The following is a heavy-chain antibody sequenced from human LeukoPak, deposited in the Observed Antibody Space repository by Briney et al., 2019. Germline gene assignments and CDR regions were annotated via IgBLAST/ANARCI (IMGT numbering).Heavy chain of an antibody. J-gene: IGHJ6*02. CDR2: ISAYNGNT. Sequence: ASVKVSCKASGYTFTSYGISWVRQAPGQGLEWMGWISAYNGNTNYAQKLQGRVTMTTDTSTSTAYMELRSLRSDDTAIYYCANGYCSGGSCYGYYYYGMDVWGQGTTVTVSS. CDR1: GYTFTSYG. V-gene: IGHV1-18*01. D-gene: IGHD2-15*01. CDR3: ANGYCSGGSCYGYYYYGMDV.